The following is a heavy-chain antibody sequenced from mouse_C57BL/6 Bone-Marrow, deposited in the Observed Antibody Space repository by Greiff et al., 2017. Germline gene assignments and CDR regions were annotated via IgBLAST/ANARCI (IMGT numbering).Heavy chain of an antibody. CDR2: IHPNSGST. D-gene: IGHD2-1*01. J-gene: IGHJ3*01. V-gene: IGHV1-64*01. Sequence: VKLMESGAELVKPGASVKLSCKASGYTFTSYWMHWVKQRPGQGLEWIGMIHPNSGSTNYNEKFKSKATLTVDKSSSTAYMQLSSLTSEDSAVYYCARDLIYYGNYGFAYWGQGTLVTVSA. CDR1: GYTFTSYW. CDR3: ARDLIYYGNYGFAY.